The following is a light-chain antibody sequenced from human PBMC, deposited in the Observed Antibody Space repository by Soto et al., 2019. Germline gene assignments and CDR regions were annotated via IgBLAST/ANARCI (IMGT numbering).Light chain of an antibody. J-gene: IGLJ2*01. CDR3: QTWGPGIRV. V-gene: IGLV4-69*01. CDR2: INRDGSH. Sequence: QSVLTQSPSAPASLGASVKVTCTLSSEHSHYVIAWHQQHPQRAPRFLMRINRDGSHIKGDGIPDRFSGSKSGAERYLTISSLQSEDEADYYCQTWGPGIRVFGGGTKLTVL. CDR1: SEHSHYV.